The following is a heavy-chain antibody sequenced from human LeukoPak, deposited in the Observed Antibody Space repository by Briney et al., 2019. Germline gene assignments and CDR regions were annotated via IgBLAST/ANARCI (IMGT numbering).Heavy chain of an antibody. Sequence: SETLSLTCTVSSGSFRSYYWSWIRQPPGKGLEWIGYIFYNERTSYNPSLKSRVTISVDTSNNQLSLKVNSVTAADTAMYYCVKSNSRYQPWTLDIWGRGTMVTVSS. D-gene: IGHD2-2*01. CDR2: IFYNERT. V-gene: IGHV4-59*01. CDR3: VKSNSRYQPWTLDI. CDR1: SGSFRSYY. J-gene: IGHJ3*02.